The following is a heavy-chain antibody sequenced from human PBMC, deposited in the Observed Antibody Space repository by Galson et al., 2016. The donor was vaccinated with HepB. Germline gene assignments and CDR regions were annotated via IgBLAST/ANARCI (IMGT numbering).Heavy chain of an antibody. D-gene: IGHD4-17*01. J-gene: IGHJ3*01. CDR3: ASLHYGDDSFDL. CDR1: GFTFSDYT. V-gene: IGHV3-30*04. CDR2: ISYDGRNK. Sequence: SLRLSCAASGFTFSDYTVHWVRQAPGKGLEWVAVISYDGRNKYNTDSVKGRFTISRDNSKNTLYLQMNGLRTEDTAVYYCASLHYGDDSFDLWGQGTMVTVSS.